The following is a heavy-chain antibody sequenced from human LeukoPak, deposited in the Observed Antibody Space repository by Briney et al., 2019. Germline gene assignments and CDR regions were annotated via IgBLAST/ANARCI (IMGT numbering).Heavy chain of an antibody. CDR1: GYSISSGYY. D-gene: IGHD3-10*01. CDR3: ARNIWFGELLSYDPYYYYGMDV. J-gene: IGHJ6*02. Sequence: SETLSLTCTVSGYSISSGYYWGWIRQPPGKGLEWIGSIYHSGSTYYNPSLKSRVTISVDTSKNQFSLKLSSVTAADTAVYYCARNIWFGELLSYDPYYYYGMDVWGQGTTVTVSS. CDR2: IYHSGST. V-gene: IGHV4-38-2*02.